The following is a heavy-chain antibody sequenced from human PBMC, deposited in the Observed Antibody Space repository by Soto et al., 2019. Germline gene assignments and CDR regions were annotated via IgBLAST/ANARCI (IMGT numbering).Heavy chain of an antibody. CDR2: INPTSGGT. Sequence: GASVKVSCKTSGYTFAAYYIHWIRQAPGQGLEWMGWINPTSGGTVYAQNFQDRVTMTRGTSISTAYMELRRLNSDDTAVYYCARDPDYGDYWGYFFDSWGQGTPVTVSS. J-gene: IGHJ4*02. D-gene: IGHD4-17*01. CDR1: GYTFAAYY. CDR3: ARDPDYGDYWGYFFDS. V-gene: IGHV1-2*02.